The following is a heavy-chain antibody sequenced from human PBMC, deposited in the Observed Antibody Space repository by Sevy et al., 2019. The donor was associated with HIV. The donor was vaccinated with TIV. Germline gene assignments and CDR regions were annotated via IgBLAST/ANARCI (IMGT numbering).Heavy chain of an antibody. Sequence: SETLSLTCVVSGYSISSGYYWGWVRQPPGKGLQWIGNIYHRGNTYYNPSLQSRATLSVETSKNQFSLKRTSVTATNTAVYYCVRGSGGDRLDYYGLDVWGQGTRVTVS. CDR1: GYSISSGYY. J-gene: IGHJ6*02. D-gene: IGHD2-15*01. CDR2: IYHRGNT. CDR3: VRGSGGDRLDYYGLDV. V-gene: IGHV4-38-2*01.